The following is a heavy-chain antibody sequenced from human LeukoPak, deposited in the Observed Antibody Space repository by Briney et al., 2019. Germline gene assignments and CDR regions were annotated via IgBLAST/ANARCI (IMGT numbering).Heavy chain of an antibody. CDR1: GFSFSSYA. CDR3: AKDQALVGATLFDY. J-gene: IGHJ4*02. CDR2: ISGSGDST. V-gene: IGHV3-23*01. D-gene: IGHD1-26*01. Sequence: GGSLRLSCAASGFSFSSYAMNWVRQAPGKGLEWVSAISGSGDSTYYADSVKGRFTISRDNSKNTLYLQMNSLRAEDTAVYYCAKDQALVGATLFDYWGQGTLVTVSS.